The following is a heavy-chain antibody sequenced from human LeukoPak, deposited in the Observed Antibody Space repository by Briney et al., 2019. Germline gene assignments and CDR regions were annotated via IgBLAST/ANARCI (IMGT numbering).Heavy chain of an antibody. CDR3: ARGPTLIGVAGTWPLDY. CDR1: GFTFSDYS. Sequence: PGGSLRLSCAASGFTFSDYSMKWVRQAPGKGLEWVSSISSASSYKYYGDSVKGRFTISRDNAKNSLYLQMNSLRVEGTAVYYCARGPTLIGVAGTWPLDYWGQGTLVIVSS. V-gene: IGHV3-21*01. CDR2: ISSASSYK. D-gene: IGHD6-19*01. J-gene: IGHJ4*02.